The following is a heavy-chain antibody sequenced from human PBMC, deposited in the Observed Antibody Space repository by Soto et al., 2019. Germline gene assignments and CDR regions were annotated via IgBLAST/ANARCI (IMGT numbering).Heavy chain of an antibody. D-gene: IGHD6-13*01. J-gene: IGHJ6*02. V-gene: IGHV4-34*01. Sequence: SETLSLTCAVYGGSFSGYFCGGIRQPTGKGLEWNGEISHSGSTNYTPSLKSRVTISVDTSKNQCSLKVSSVTAADTAVYYCARGQGGYTRGSWSYYYYGMDVWGQGTTVTVFS. CDR2: ISHSGST. CDR1: GGSFSGYF. CDR3: ARGQGGYTRGSWSYYYYGMDV.